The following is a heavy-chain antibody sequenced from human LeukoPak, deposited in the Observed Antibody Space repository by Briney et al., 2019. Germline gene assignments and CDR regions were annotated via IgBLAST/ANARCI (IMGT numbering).Heavy chain of an antibody. V-gene: IGHV1-46*01. D-gene: IGHD3-22*01. CDR2: INPSGGST. J-gene: IGHJ3*02. Sequence: ASVKVSCKASGYTFTSYYMHWVRQAPGQGLEWMGIINPSGGSTSYAQKFQGRVTMTRDTSTSTVYMELSSLRSEDTAVYYCAREDSSGYYLPNAFDIWGQGTMVTVSS. CDR1: GYTFTSYY. CDR3: AREDSSGYYLPNAFDI.